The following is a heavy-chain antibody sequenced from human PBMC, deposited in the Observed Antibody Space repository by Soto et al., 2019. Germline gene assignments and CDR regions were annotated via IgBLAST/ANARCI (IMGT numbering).Heavy chain of an antibody. D-gene: IGHD5-18*01. CDR3: AGPGYSSQDY. V-gene: IGHV3-23*01. J-gene: IGHJ4*02. Sequence: VGSLRLSCAASGFTFSSFALSWVRQAPGKGPEWVSAISGSGDGVDYADSVKGQFTISRDNSKNTLYLQMNSLRVGDTAVYYCAGPGYSSQDYWGQGTLVTVSS. CDR2: ISGSGDGV. CDR1: GFTFSSFA.